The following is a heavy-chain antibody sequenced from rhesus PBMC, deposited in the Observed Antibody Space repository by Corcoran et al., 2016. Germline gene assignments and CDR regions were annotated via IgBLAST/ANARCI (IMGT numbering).Heavy chain of an antibody. CDR1: GFTFSDYY. V-gene: IGHV3-178*01. CDR2: ISNGGGST. D-gene: IGHD6-25*01. CDR3: ALLGGGGSWDDAFDF. J-gene: IGHJ3*01. Sequence: EVQLVESGGGLAKPGGSLRLSCAASGFTFSDYYMDWVRQAPGKGLDWVSRISNGGGSTWYADAVKGRLNISRENAKNTLYFQMNSLRAEDTAVYYCALLGGGGSWDDAFDFWGQGLRVTVSS.